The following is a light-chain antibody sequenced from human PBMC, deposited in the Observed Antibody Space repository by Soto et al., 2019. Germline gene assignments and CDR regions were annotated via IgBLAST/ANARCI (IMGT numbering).Light chain of an antibody. Sequence: QSALTQPASVSGSPGQSITISCTGTSSDVGGYNYVSWYQQHPGKVPKLMIYEVSNRPSGVSNRFSGSKSGNTASLTISGLQDEDEADYYCSSYTDTITLVFGGGTKLTVL. CDR1: SSDVGGYNY. J-gene: IGLJ3*02. CDR3: SSYTDTITLV. CDR2: EVS. V-gene: IGLV2-14*01.